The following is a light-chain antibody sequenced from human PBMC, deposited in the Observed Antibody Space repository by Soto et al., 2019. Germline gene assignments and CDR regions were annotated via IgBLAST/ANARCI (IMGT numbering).Light chain of an antibody. CDR3: QQHSSWPLT. CDR2: SVS. Sequence: EIVLTQSPATLSLSPGERATLSCRASQSISSSTLAWYQQKPGQPPRLLIYSVSTRAAGIPARFSGSGSGTEFTLTISSLQSEDFAVYYCQQHSSWPLTFGQGTKLEI. CDR1: QSISSS. V-gene: IGKV3-15*01. J-gene: IGKJ2*01.